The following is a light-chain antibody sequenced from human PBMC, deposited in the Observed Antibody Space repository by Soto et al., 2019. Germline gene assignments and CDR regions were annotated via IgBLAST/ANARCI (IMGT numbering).Light chain of an antibody. V-gene: IGLV3-21*02. Sequence: SYELTQPPSVSVAPRQTATITCGGNNIGSRSVNWYQQKSGQAPVLVIFDDSVRPSGIPERISGYNSGNTATLTISGVEAGDEADYYWRVCDTTSDHWMFGGGTKLTV. CDR2: DDS. J-gene: IGLJ3*02. CDR1: NIGSRS. CDR3: RVCDTTSDHWM.